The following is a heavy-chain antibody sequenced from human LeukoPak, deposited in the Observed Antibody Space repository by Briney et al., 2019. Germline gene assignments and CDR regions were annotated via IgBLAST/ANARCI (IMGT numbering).Heavy chain of an antibody. Sequence: SETLSLTYTVSGGSITTYYWAWIRQPPGKGLEWIGTMYHGGGTYYNPSLKSRVTVSVDTSKNQFSLRLNSVSAADTAVYYCARIWMTTIVRGWIDPWGQGTLVTVSS. V-gene: IGHV4-39*07. D-gene: IGHD4-23*01. CDR2: MYHGGGT. J-gene: IGHJ5*02. CDR1: GGSITTYY. CDR3: ARIWMTTIVRGWIDP.